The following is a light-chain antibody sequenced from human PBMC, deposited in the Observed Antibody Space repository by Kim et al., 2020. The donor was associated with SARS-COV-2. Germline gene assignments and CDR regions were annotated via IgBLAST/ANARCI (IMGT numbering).Light chain of an antibody. CDR1: SLRSYY. V-gene: IGLV3-19*01. CDR3: NSRDSSGNLYV. CDR2: GKN. Sequence: LGRTVRITCQGDSLRSYYASWYQQKPGQAPVLVIYGKNNRPSGIPDRFSGSSSGNTASLTITGAQAEDEADYYCNSRDSSGNLYVFGTGTKVTVL. J-gene: IGLJ1*01.